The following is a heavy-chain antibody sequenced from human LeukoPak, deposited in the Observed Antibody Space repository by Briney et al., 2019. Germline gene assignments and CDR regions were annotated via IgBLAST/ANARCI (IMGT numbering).Heavy chain of an antibody. D-gene: IGHD6-19*01. CDR3: AKDRGSSGWYFDTLNFDY. V-gene: IGHV3-23*01. CDR1: GFTFSSYA. Sequence: PGGSLRLSCAASGFTFSSYAMSWVRQAPGKGLEWVSAISGSGGSTYHADSVKGRFTISRDNSKNTLYLQMNSLRAEDTAVYYCAKDRGSSGWYFDTLNFDYWGQGTLVTVSS. J-gene: IGHJ4*02. CDR2: ISGSGGST.